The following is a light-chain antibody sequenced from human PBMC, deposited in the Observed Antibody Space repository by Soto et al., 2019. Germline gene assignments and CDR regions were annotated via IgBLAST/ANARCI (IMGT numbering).Light chain of an antibody. Sequence: EIVMPQSPATMSVSPGERATLSCRASQSVSSKLAWFQQKPGQAPSLLIYGVSTRATGVPVRFSGSGSGTDFTLTISSLEPEDFAVYYCQQRMNRITFGKGTRLEIK. J-gene: IGKJ5*01. CDR2: GVS. CDR3: QQRMNRIT. V-gene: IGKV3-15*01. CDR1: QSVSSK.